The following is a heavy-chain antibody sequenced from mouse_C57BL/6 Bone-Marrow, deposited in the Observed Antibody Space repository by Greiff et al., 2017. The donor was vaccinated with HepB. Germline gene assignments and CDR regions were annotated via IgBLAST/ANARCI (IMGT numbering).Heavy chain of an antibody. V-gene: IGHV5-15*04. D-gene: IGHD1-1*01. CDR2: ISNLAYSI. Sequence: EVKLVESGGGLVQPGGSLKLSCAASGFTFSDYGMAWVRQAPRKGPEWVAFISNLAYSIYYADTVTGRFTISRENAKNTLYLEMSSRRSEDTAMYYCARSYYYGPWFAYWGQGTLVTVSA. CDR1: GFTFSDYG. CDR3: ARSYYYGPWFAY. J-gene: IGHJ3*01.